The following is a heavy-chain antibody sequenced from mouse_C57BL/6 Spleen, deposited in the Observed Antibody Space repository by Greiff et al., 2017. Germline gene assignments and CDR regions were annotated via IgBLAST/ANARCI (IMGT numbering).Heavy chain of an antibody. Sequence: QVHVKQPGAELVKPGASVKLSCKASGYTFTSYWMHWVKQRPGQGLEWIGMIHPNSGSTNYNEKFKSKATLTVDKSSSTAYMQLSSLTSEDSAVYYCARTISTRYFDYWGQGTTLTVSS. J-gene: IGHJ2*01. CDR3: ARTISTRYFDY. CDR1: GYTFTSYW. CDR2: IHPNSGST. D-gene: IGHD1-1*01. V-gene: IGHV1-64*01.